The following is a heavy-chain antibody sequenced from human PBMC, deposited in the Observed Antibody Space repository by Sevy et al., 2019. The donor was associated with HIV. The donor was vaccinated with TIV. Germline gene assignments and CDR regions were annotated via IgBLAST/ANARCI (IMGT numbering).Heavy chain of an antibody. CDR2: IKQDGSEK. V-gene: IGHV3-7*01. D-gene: IGHD3-9*01. J-gene: IGHJ4*02. CDR3: ARGPESPYYDILTGYYRGGELGDY. CDR1: GFTFSSYW. Sequence: GGSLRLSCAASGFTFSSYWMSWVRQAPGKGLEWVANIKQDGSEKYCVDSVKGRSTISRDNAKNSLYLEMNSLRAEDTAVYYCARGPESPYYDILTGYYRGGELGDYWGQGTLVTVSS.